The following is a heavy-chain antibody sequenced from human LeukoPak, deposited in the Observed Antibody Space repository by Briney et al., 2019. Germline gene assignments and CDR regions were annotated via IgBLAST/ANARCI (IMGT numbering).Heavy chain of an antibody. J-gene: IGHJ3*02. D-gene: IGHD2-8*01. CDR1: GFTFSNYA. V-gene: IGHV3-30*04. Sequence: PGGSLRLSCAASGFTFSNYAIHWVRQAPGKGLEWVAVISYDGSNKYYADSVKGRFTISRDNSRNTLYLQMNSLRADDTAVYYCARVQGHPPNGLDIWGQGTMVTVSS. CDR3: ARVQGHPPNGLDI. CDR2: ISYDGSNK.